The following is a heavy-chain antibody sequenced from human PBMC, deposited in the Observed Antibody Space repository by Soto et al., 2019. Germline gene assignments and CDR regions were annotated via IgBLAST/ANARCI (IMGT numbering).Heavy chain of an antibody. CDR1: GFTFSSYS. J-gene: IGHJ3*02. CDR3: ARDTPSYSIGWYVAAFDI. Sequence: GGYLRLSCAASGFTFSSYSMNWDRKDKRKGLEWVSSISSSSSYIYYADSVKGRFTISRDNAKNSLYLQMNSLRAEDTAVYYCARDTPSYSIGWYVAAFDIWGQGTMVTVSS. V-gene: IGHV3-21*01. D-gene: IGHD6-19*01. CDR2: ISSSSSYI.